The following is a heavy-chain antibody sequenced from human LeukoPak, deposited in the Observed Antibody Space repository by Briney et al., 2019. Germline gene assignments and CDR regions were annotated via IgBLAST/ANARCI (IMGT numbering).Heavy chain of an antibody. CDR3: VRTYYYYYMDV. Sequence: SETLSLTCTVSGGSINYYYWSWIRQSPGKGLEWIGYIYYSGSTNYNPSLKSRVTISVDTSKNQFSLKLSSVTAADTAVYYCVRTYYYYYMDVWGKGTTVTISS. CDR2: IYYSGST. CDR1: GGSINYYY. J-gene: IGHJ6*03. V-gene: IGHV4-59*01.